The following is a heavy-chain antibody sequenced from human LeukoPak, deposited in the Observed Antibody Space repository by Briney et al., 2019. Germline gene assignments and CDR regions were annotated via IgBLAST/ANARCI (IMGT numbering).Heavy chain of an antibody. J-gene: IGHJ4*02. CDR1: GGSFSGYY. CDR3: AGSLWRRSTWYPFDY. V-gene: IGHV4-59*01. CDR2: IYYSGST. D-gene: IGHD6-13*01. Sequence: KPSETLSLTCAVYGGSFSGYYWNWIRQPPGKGLEWIGCIYYSGSTNYNPSLKSRVTISVDTSKSQFSLRLRSVTAADTAVYYCAGSLWRRSTWYPFDYWGQGTLVTVSS.